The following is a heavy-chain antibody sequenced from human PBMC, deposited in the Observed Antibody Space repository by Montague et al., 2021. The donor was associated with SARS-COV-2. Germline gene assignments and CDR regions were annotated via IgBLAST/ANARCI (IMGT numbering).Heavy chain of an antibody. CDR2: VYHSGYT. V-gene: IGHV4-38-2*01. Sequence: SETPSLTCSVSGFSISSGFYWAWIRQSPGKGPEWIGTVYHSGYTHYNPSLKGRVTVSIDTSKNQFSLTVTSVTAADTAVYFCARGLVWGQGVLVTVSS. CDR1: GFSISSGFY. D-gene: IGHD6-6*01. CDR3: ARGLV. J-gene: IGHJ4*02.